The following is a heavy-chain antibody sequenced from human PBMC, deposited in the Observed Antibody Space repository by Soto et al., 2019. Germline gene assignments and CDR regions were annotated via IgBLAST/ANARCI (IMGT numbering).Heavy chain of an antibody. CDR1: GGSFSGYY. V-gene: IGHV4-34*01. CDR3: ARGNYVWGSFYFDY. D-gene: IGHD3-16*01. CDR2: INHSGST. J-gene: IGHJ4*02. Sequence: QVQLQQWGAGLLKPSETLSLTCAVYGGSFSGYYWSWIRQPPGKGLEWIGEINHSGSTNYNPSLKSRVTISVDTSKNQFSLKLSSVTAADTAVYYCARGNYVWGSFYFDYWGQGTLVTVSS.